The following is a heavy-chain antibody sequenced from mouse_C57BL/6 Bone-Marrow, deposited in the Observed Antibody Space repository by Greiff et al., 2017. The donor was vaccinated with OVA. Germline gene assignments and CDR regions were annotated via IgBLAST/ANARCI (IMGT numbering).Heavy chain of an antibody. J-gene: IGHJ2*01. Sequence: VQLQQSGAELVRPGTSVKVSCKASGYAFTNYLIEWVKQRPGQGLEWIGVINPGSGGTNYNEKFKGKATLTADKSSSTAYMQLSSLTSEDSAVYFCARRGYYSNYNYFDYWGQGTTLTVSS. CDR2: INPGSGGT. CDR3: ARRGYYSNYNYFDY. V-gene: IGHV1-54*01. D-gene: IGHD2-5*01. CDR1: GYAFTNYL.